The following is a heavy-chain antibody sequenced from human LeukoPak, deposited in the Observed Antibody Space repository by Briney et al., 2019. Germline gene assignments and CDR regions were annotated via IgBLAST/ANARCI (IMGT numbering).Heavy chain of an antibody. Sequence: SETLSLTCAVYGGSFSGYYWSWIRQPPGKGLEWIGEINHSGSTNYNPSLKSRVTISVDTSKNQFSLKLSSVTAADTAVYYCASEFYGSGSYQVRDIWGQGTMVTVSS. V-gene: IGHV4-34*01. J-gene: IGHJ3*02. CDR1: GGSFSGYY. CDR2: INHSGST. CDR3: ASEFYGSGSYQVRDI. D-gene: IGHD3-10*01.